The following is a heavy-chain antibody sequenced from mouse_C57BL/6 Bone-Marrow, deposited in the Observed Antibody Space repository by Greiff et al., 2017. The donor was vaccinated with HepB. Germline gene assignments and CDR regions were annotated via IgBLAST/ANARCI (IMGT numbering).Heavy chain of an antibody. D-gene: IGHD2-2*01. CDR2: IYPGGGYT. Sequence: QVQLKESGAELVRPGTSVKMSCKASGYTFTNYWIGWAKQRPGHGLEWIGDIYPGGGYTNYNEKFKGKATLTADKSSSTAYMQFSSLTSEDSAIYYCARVVTGAYYAMDYWGQGTSVTVSS. CDR1: GYTFTNYW. V-gene: IGHV1-63*01. J-gene: IGHJ4*01. CDR3: ARVVTGAYYAMDY.